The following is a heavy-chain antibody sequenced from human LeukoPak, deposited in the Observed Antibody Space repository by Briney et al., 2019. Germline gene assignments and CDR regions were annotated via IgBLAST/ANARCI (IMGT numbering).Heavy chain of an antibody. J-gene: IGHJ6*03. CDR3: ARGSVVVVAAFNYYYMDV. V-gene: IGHV1-8*01. CDR2: MNPNSGNT. Sequence: ASVKVSCKASGYTSTSYDINWVRQATGQGLEWMGWMNPNSGNTGYAQKFQGRVTMTRDTSISTAYMELSRLRSDDTAVYYCARGSVVVVAAFNYYYMDVWGKGTTVTVSS. CDR1: GYTSTSYD. D-gene: IGHD2-15*01.